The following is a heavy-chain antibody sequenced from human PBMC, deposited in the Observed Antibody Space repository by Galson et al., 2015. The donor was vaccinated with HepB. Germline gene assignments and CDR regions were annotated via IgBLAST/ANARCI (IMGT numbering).Heavy chain of an antibody. CDR3: ARIGLYGSGSILYGMDV. D-gene: IGHD3-10*01. CDR1: GYSISSGYY. CDR2: IYHSGST. Sequence: ETLSLTCAVSGYSISSGYYWGWIRQPPGKGLEWIGSIYHSGSTYYNPSLKSRVTISVDTSKNQFSLKLSSVTAADTAVYYCARIGLYGSGSILYGMDVWGQGTTVTVSS. V-gene: IGHV4-38-2*01. J-gene: IGHJ6*02.